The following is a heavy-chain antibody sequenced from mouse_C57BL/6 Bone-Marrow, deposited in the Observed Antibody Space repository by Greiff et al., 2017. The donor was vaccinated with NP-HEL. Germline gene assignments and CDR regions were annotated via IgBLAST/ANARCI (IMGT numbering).Heavy chain of an antibody. D-gene: IGHD2-4*01. CDR2: IRSKSSNYAT. J-gene: IGHJ1*03. Sequence: EVMLVESGGGLVQPKGSLKLSCAASGFTFNTYAMHWVRQAPGKGLEWVARIRSKSSNYATYYAGSVKDRFTISRDDLQSMLYLPMNNLKTEDTAMYYCVRDLGYDYDSYWYFDVWGTGTTVTVSA. CDR1: GFTFNTYA. V-gene: IGHV10-3*01. CDR3: VRDLGYDYDSYWYFDV.